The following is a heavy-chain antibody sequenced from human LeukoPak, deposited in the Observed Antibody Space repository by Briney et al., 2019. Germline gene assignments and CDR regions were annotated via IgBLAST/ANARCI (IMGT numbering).Heavy chain of an antibody. D-gene: IGHD1-1*01. CDR3: ASGRYYYMDV. CDR1: GGSISSYY. CDR2: IYFSGST. Sequence: SETLSLTCTVSGGSISSYYWTWIRQPPGKGLEWIGYIYFSGSTNYNPSLKNRVTFSVDTSKNQFSLNLSSVTAADTAVYYCASGRYYYMDVWGKGTTVTVSS. J-gene: IGHJ6*03. V-gene: IGHV4-59*01.